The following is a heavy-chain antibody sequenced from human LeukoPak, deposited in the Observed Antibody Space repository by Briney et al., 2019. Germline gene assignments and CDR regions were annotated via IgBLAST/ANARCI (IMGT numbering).Heavy chain of an antibody. D-gene: IGHD3-22*01. CDR3: ARVGDYYDSSGYPFDY. V-gene: IGHV4-4*07. CDR1: GGSISSYY. CDR2: IYTSGSA. J-gene: IGHJ4*02. Sequence: SETLSLTCTVSGGSISSYYLSWIRQPAGKALEWIGRIYTSGSAKYNPSLKSRVTMSVDTSKNQFSLELSSVTAADTAVYYCARVGDYYDSSGYPFDYWGQGTLVTVSS.